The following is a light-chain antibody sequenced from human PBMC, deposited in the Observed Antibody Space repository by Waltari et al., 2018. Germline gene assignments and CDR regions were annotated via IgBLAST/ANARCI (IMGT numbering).Light chain of an antibody. J-gene: IGKJ2*01. CDR1: ENFGSY. CDR2: ATS. CDR3: QHTVETPSS. Sequence: DIQMTQSPSSLSASIGDRVTITCRASENFGSYLNWYQQRTGEAPKILIYATSTLKTEGPSRFSGSGSRTDFTLTISSLQPEDVATVYCQHTVETPSSFGQGTKLESK. V-gene: IGKV1-39*01.